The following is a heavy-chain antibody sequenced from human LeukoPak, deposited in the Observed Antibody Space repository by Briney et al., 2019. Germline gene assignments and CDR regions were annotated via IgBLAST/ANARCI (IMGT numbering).Heavy chain of an antibody. CDR3: ARDRKSSSWPFNWFDP. J-gene: IGHJ5*02. CDR2: IKQDGSEK. CDR1: GFTFSSYW. D-gene: IGHD6-13*01. V-gene: IGHV3-7*01. Sequence: PGGSLRPSCAASGFTFSSYWMSWVRQAPGKGLEWVANIKQDGSEKYYVDSVKGRFTISRDNAKNSLYLQMNSLRAEDTAVYYCARDRKSSSWPFNWFDPWGQGTLVTVSS.